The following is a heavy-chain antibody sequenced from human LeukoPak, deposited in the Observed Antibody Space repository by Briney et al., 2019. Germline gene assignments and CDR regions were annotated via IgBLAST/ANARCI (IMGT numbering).Heavy chain of an antibody. CDR3: ARDRDVDDFDS. Sequence: PGTLSLTCALSVGSPTIRNTWSWIRQAPGMRLEWILTMSYSGHTYYNPSLKSRVTTSIGTSKNQLSLNLKSVTAADTAVYYCARDRDVDDFDSWGHGTLVTVSS. CDR1: VGSPTIRNT. V-gene: IGHV4-4*03. J-gene: IGHJ4*01. D-gene: IGHD2-15*01. CDR2: MSYSGHT.